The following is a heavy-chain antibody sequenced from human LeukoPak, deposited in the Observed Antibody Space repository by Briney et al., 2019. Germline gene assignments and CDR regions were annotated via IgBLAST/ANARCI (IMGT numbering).Heavy chain of an antibody. CDR2: IKQDGSEK. CDR3: ARGSSSWYTRLNYYYYMDV. V-gene: IGHV3-7*01. CDR1: GFTFSSYW. Sequence: PGGSLRLSCAASGFTFSSYWMSWVRQAPGKGLEWVANIKQDGSEKYYVDSVKGRFTISRDNAKNSLYLQMNSLRAEDTAVYYCARGSSSWYTRLNYYYYMDVWGKGTTVTVSS. J-gene: IGHJ6*03. D-gene: IGHD6-13*01.